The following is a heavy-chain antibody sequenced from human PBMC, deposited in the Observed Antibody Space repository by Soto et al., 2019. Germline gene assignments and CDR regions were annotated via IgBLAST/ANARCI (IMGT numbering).Heavy chain of an antibody. V-gene: IGHV2-5*02. J-gene: IGHJ4*02. CDR1: GFSLSTSGVG. D-gene: IGHD3-22*01. CDR2: IYWDDDK. Sequence: SGPTLVNPTQTLTLTCTFSGFSLSTSGVGVGWIRQPPGKALEWLALIYWDDDKRYSPSLKSRLTITKDTSKNQVVLTMTNVDPVNTATYYCAHRHSDRSAYPPFGYWSQGTLVTVSS. CDR3: AHRHSDRSAYPPFGY.